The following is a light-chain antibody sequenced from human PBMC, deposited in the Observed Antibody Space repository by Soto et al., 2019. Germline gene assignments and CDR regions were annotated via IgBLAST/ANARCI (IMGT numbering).Light chain of an antibody. CDR2: QDS. CDR3: QAWDSSTAV. J-gene: IGLJ2*01. CDR1: KLGDKY. V-gene: IGLV3-1*01. Sequence: SSELTQPPSVSVSPGQTASITRSGDKLGDKYACWYQQKPGQSPVLVIYQDSKRPSGIPERFSGSNSGNTATLTISGTQAMDEADYYCQAWDSSTAVFGGGTKLTVL.